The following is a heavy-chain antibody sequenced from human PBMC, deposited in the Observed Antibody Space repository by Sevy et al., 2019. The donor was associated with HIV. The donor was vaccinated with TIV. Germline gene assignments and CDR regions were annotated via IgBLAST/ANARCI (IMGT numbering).Heavy chain of an antibody. V-gene: IGHV7-4-1*02. Sequence: ASVKVSCKASGYTFTRYSMNWVRQAPGQGLEWMGWINTNTGNPTYAQGFTGRFVFSLDTPVSTAYLQISSLKADDTAVYYCARAEVDTAIEGFDYWGQGTLVTVSS. J-gene: IGHJ4*02. CDR3: ARAEVDTAIEGFDY. D-gene: IGHD5-18*01. CDR1: GYTFTRYS. CDR2: INTNTGNP.